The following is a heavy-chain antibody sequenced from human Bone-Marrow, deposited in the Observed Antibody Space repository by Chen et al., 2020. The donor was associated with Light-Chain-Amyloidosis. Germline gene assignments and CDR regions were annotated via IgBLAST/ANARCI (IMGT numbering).Heavy chain of an antibody. Sequence: EVQLEQSGPEVKKPGESLQIPCKASGYTFPNYWIGWVRQMPGKGLEWMGVIYPDDSDARYSPSFEGQVTISADKSITTAYLQWRSLKASDTAMYYCARRRDGYNFDYWGQGTLVTVSS. CDR2: IYPDDSDA. J-gene: IGHJ4*02. V-gene: IGHV5-51*01. D-gene: IGHD5-12*01. CDR3: ARRRDGYNFDY. CDR1: GYTFPNYW.